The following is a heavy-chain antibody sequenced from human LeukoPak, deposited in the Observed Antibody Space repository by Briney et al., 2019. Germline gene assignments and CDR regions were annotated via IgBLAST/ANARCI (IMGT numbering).Heavy chain of an antibody. V-gene: IGHV3-7*01. CDR1: GFTFSSYW. J-gene: IGHJ4*02. CDR2: IKQDGSEK. D-gene: IGHD5-12*01. CDR3: ARAGGYASSWAY. Sequence: GGSLRLSCAASGFTFSSYWMSWVRQAPGKGLEWVANIKQDGSEKNYVDSVRGRFTISRDNAKNSLDLQMNSLRAEDTAVYYCARAGGYASSWAYWGQGTLVTVSS.